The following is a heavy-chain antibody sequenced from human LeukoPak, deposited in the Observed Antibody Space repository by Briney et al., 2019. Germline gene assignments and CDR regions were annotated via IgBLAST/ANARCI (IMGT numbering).Heavy chain of an antibody. Sequence: ASVKASCKASGYTFTSYGISWVRQAPGQGLEWMGWISAYNGNTNYAQKLQGRVTMTTDTSTSTAYMELRSLRSDDTAVYYCARVTYYYDSSGYYYLEYYFDYWGQGTLVAVSS. CDR2: ISAYNGNT. CDR1: GYTFTSYG. J-gene: IGHJ4*02. CDR3: ARVTYYYDSSGYYYLEYYFDY. D-gene: IGHD3-22*01. V-gene: IGHV1-18*01.